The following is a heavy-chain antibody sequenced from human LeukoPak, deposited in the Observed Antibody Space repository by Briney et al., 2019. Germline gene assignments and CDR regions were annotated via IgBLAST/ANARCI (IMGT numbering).Heavy chain of an antibody. J-gene: IGHJ6*03. Sequence: SETLSLTCIVSGGSMSGISYYWGWIRQPPGKGLEWIGYIYYSGSTNYNPSLKSRVTISVDTSKNQFSLKLSSVTAADTAVYYCARDGYYYYYMDVWGEGTTVTVSS. CDR2: IYYSGST. CDR1: GGSMSGISYY. V-gene: IGHV4-61*01. CDR3: ARDGYYYYYMDV.